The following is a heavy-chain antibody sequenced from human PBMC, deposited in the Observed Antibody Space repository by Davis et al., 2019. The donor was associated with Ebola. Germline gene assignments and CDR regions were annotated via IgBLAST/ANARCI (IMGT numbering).Heavy chain of an antibody. CDR3: ARGEDNSGWYSGWWFDS. CDR2: IFPRDSDT. V-gene: IGHV5-51*01. Sequence: GESLKISCKGSGYDFTSYWIAWVRLMPGKGLEWMGIIFPRDSDTRYSPSFQGQVTISADKSTSTAYLQWGSLKASDNAVYYCARGEDNSGWYSGWWFDSWGQGTLVTVSS. CDR1: GYDFTSYW. D-gene: IGHD6-19*01. J-gene: IGHJ5*01.